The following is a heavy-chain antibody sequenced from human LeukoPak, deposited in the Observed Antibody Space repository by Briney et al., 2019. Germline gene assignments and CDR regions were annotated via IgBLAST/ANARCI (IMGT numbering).Heavy chain of an antibody. Sequence: GRSLRLSCAASGFTFSSYGMHWVRQAPGKGLEWVAVISYDGSNKYYADSVKGRFTISRDNSKNTLYLQMNSLGAEDTAVYYCASPGDYYDSSGYSRPGAFDIWGQGTMVTVSS. V-gene: IGHV3-30*03. J-gene: IGHJ3*02. CDR3: ASPGDYYDSSGYSRPGAFDI. CDR1: GFTFSSYG. D-gene: IGHD3-22*01. CDR2: ISYDGSNK.